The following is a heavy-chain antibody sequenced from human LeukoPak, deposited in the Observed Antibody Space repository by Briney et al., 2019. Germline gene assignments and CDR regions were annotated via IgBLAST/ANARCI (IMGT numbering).Heavy chain of an antibody. D-gene: IGHD5-12*01. V-gene: IGHV3-23*01. J-gene: IGHJ4*02. Sequence: PGGSLRLSCAASGFTFSSYEMSWVRQAPGKGPEWVSAVDGSGANTYYSDSVKGRFTISRDNSKNTLYLQMNSLRGEDTAVYYCAREDSGCDFEYWGRGTLVTVSS. CDR1: GFTFSSYE. CDR2: VDGSGANT. CDR3: AREDSGCDFEY.